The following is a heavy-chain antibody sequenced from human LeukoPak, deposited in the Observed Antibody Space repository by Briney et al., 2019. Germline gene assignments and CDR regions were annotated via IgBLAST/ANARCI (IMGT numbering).Heavy chain of an antibody. CDR2: IFNSGNT. V-gene: IGHV4-34*12. Sequence: PSETLSLTCAVYGGSFSGYYWGWVRQPPGKGLEWIGSIFNSGNTFDNPSLRSRVTISVDTSKNQFSLKLSSVTAADTALYYCARHRSGWLQSSFDYWGQGTLVTVSS. CDR3: ARHRSGWLQSSFDY. J-gene: IGHJ4*02. CDR1: GGSFSGYY. D-gene: IGHD5-24*01.